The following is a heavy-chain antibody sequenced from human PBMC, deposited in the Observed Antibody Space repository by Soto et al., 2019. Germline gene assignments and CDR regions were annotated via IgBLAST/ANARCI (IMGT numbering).Heavy chain of an antibody. Sequence: QVQLVQSGAEVKKPGSSVKVSCKDSGGTFNTYSMFWVRQAPGQGLEWMGRIIPMLGVRNYAQRFQDRVTITADKSTATVHMELSSLRAEDTALYYCTIGSWSGEFFDIWGQGTMVTVSS. J-gene: IGHJ3*02. CDR1: GGTFNTYS. D-gene: IGHD2-21*01. CDR2: IIPMLGVR. V-gene: IGHV1-69*02. CDR3: TIGSWSGEFFDI.